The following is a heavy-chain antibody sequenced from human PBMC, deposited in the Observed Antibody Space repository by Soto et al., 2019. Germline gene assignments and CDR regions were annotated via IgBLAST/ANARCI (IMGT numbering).Heavy chain of an antibody. CDR2: ISAYNGNT. V-gene: IGHV1-18*01. D-gene: IGHD2-2*03. CDR1: GYTFTSYG. Sequence: GASVKVSCKASGYTFTSYGISWVRQAPGQGLEWMGWISAYNGNTNYAQKLQGRVTMTTDTSTSTAYMELRSLRSDDTAVYYCARDPEHGYCSSISCYPGTGDDAFDIWGQGTMVTGSS. J-gene: IGHJ3*02. CDR3: ARDPEHGYCSSISCYPGTGDDAFDI.